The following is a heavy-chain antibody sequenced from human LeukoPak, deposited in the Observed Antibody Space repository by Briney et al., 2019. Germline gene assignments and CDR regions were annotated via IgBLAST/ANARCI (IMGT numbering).Heavy chain of an antibody. J-gene: IGHJ6*03. V-gene: IGHV4-34*01. CDR2: INHSGST. CDR1: GGSFSGYY. Sequence: SETLSLTCAVYGGSFSGYYWSWIRQPPGKGLEWIGEINHSGSTNYNPSLESRVTISVDTSKNQFSLKLSSVTAADTAVYYCARGHRLICTNGVCPYYYYYMDVWGKGTTVTVSS. CDR3: ARGHRLICTNGVCPYYYYYMDV. D-gene: IGHD2-8*01.